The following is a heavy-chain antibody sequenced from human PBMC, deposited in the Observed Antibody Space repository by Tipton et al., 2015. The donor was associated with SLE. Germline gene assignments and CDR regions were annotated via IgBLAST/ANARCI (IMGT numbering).Heavy chain of an antibody. Sequence: QLVQSGGGLVKSGGSLRLSCAASGFTFSNYGMHWVRQAPGKGLEWVAVIWYDGSNKYYADSVKGRFTISRDNSKNTLYLQMNSLRAEDTAVYYCANLERYSGYDYHFDYWGQGTLVTVSS. D-gene: IGHD5-12*01. CDR3: ANLERYSGYDYHFDY. J-gene: IGHJ4*02. CDR2: IWYDGSNK. V-gene: IGHV3-33*08. CDR1: GFTFSNYG.